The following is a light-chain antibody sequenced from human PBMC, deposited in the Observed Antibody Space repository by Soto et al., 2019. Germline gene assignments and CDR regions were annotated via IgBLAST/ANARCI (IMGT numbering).Light chain of an antibody. CDR2: GAS. CDR3: QQYNNWPNT. J-gene: IGKJ2*01. Sequence: EIVMTQSPATLSVSPGERATLSCRASQSVSSNLAWYQQKPGQAPGLLIYGASTRATGIPARFSGSGSGTDFTLTISSLQSEDFAVYYCQQYNNWPNTFGQGTKLEIK. V-gene: IGKV3-15*01. CDR1: QSVSSN.